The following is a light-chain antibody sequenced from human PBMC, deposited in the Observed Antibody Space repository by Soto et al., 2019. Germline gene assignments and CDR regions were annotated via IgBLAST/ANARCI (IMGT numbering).Light chain of an antibody. CDR2: GAS. CDR3: QQYSNWPLT. J-gene: IGKJ4*01. Sequence: EILMTQSPATLSVSPGERATLSCRASQSVSSNLAWYQQKPGQAPRLLIFGASTRASGIPARFSASGSGTEFSHTISSLQSEDFAVYYCQQYSNWPLTFGGGTKVDI. V-gene: IGKV3-15*01. CDR1: QSVSSN.